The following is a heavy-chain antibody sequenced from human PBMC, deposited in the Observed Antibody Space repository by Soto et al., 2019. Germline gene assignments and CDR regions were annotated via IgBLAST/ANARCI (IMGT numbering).Heavy chain of an antibody. V-gene: IGHV1-69*13. CDR1: VGTFSSYA. J-gene: IGHJ6*02. D-gene: IGHD3-10*01. CDR3: TRGITLIRGVIPPGYYYGMDV. Sequence: ASVKVSCKASVGTFSSYAISWVRQAPGQGLEWMGGFNPIFETANYAQKFQGRVTITADESTNTAYMELSSLRSEDTAVYYCTRGITLIRGVIPPGYYYGMDVWGQGTTGTVS. CDR2: FNPIFETA.